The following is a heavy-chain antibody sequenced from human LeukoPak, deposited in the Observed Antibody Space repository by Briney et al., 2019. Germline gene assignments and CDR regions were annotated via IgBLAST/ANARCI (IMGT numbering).Heavy chain of an antibody. CDR3: AREPGIAAAGTGAFDI. Sequence: SETLSLTCTVSGGSISSYYWSWIRQPPGKGLEWIGYIYYSGSTNYNPSLKSRVTISVDTSKNQFSLKLSSVTAADTAVYYCAREPGIAAAGTGAFDIWGQGTMVTVSS. V-gene: IGHV4-59*01. CDR2: IYYSGST. CDR1: GGSISSYY. D-gene: IGHD6-13*01. J-gene: IGHJ3*02.